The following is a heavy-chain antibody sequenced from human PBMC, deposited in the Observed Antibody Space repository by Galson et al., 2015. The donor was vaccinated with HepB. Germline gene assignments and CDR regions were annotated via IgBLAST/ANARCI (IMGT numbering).Heavy chain of an antibody. Sequence: SLRLSCAASGFTFSSYAMSWVRQAPGKGLEWVSAISGSGGSTYYADSVKGRFTISRDNSKNTLYLQMNSLRAEDTAVYYCAKDRGSSSWYTPYFDYWGQGTLVTVSS. D-gene: IGHD6-13*01. CDR3: AKDRGSSSWYTPYFDY. J-gene: IGHJ4*02. CDR1: GFTFSSYA. V-gene: IGHV3-23*01. CDR2: ISGSGGST.